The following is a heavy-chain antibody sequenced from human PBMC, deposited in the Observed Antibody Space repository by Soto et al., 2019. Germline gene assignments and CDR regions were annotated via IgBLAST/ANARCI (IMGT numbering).Heavy chain of an antibody. V-gene: IGHV3-74*01. D-gene: IGHD2-15*01. CDR3: ARGLYCSGGSCYSPGEEYFQH. CDR2: INSDGSST. J-gene: IGHJ1*01. CDR1: GFTFSSYW. Sequence: EVQLVESGGGLVQPGGSLRLSCAASGFTFSSYWMHWVRQAPGKGLVWVSRINSDGSSTSYADSVKGRFTISRDNAKNTLYLHMNSVRAEDTAVYYCARGLYCSGGSCYSPGEEYFQHWGQGTLVTVSS.